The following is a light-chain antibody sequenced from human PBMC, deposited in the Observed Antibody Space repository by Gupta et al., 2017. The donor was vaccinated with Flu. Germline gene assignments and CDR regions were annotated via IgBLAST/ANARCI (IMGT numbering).Light chain of an antibody. Sequence: SSDGGGYDYVSWYQQHPGKAPELMIFEVSRRPSGISDRFSGSKSGNPASLTISGLLAEDEAYYYCSSYTNTNTGVVFGGGTKLTVL. CDR2: EVS. CDR1: SSDGGGYDY. J-gene: IGLJ2*01. CDR3: SSYTNTNTGVV. V-gene: IGLV2-14*01.